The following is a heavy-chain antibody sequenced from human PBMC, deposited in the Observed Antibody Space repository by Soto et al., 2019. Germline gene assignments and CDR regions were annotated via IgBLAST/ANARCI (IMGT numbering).Heavy chain of an antibody. CDR1: GFTFSTYS. V-gene: IGHV3-48*01. CDR3: AKTYSSGRGAFDV. Sequence: GGSLRLSCAASGFTFSTYSMNWIRQAPGKGLEWISYISSGSSTIYYADSVKGRFTISRDNAQNSLYLQMTSLRADDTAVYYCAKTYSSGRGAFDVWGQGTMVTVSS. CDR2: ISSGSSTI. D-gene: IGHD6-19*01. J-gene: IGHJ3*01.